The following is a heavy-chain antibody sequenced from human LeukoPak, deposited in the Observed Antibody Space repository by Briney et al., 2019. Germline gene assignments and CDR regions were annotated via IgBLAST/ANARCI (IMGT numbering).Heavy chain of an antibody. J-gene: IGHJ5*02. CDR2: IYYSGST. CDR1: GGSISSSSYY. D-gene: IGHD4-17*01. CDR3: ARGAIDDYGDYGNWFDP. V-gene: IGHV4-39*07. Sequence: SETLSLTCTVSGGSISSSSYYWGWIRQPPGKGLEWIGSIYYSGSTYYNPSLKSRVTISVDTSKNQFSLKLSSVTAADTAVYYCARGAIDDYGDYGNWFDPWGQGTLATVSS.